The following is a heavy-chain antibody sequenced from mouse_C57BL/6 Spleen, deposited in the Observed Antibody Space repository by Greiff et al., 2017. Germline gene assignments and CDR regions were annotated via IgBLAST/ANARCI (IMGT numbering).Heavy chain of an antibody. CDR3: ARRGGLGRGWYFDV. CDR1: GYTFTSYW. D-gene: IGHD4-1*01. CDR2: IDPSDSYT. J-gene: IGHJ1*03. Sequence: VQLQQPGAELVMPGASVKLSCKASGYTFTSYWMHWVKQRPGQGLEWIGEIDPSDSYTNYNQKFKGKSTLTVDKSSSTAYMQLSSLTSEDSAVYYCARRGGLGRGWYFDVWGTGTTVTVSS. V-gene: IGHV1-69*01.